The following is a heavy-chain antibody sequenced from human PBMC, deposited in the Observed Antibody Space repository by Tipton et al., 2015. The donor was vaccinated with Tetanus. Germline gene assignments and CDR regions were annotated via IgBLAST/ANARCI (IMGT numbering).Heavy chain of an antibody. CDR1: GFTVSSNY. Sequence: SLRLSCAASGFTVSSNYMSWVRQAPGKGLEWVSVIYSGGSTYYADSVKGRFTISRDNSKNTLYLQMNSLRAEDTAVYYCARGVEVGYCSSTSCETGDYWGQGTLVTVSS. CDR2: IYSGGST. D-gene: IGHD2-2*01. CDR3: ARGVEVGYCSSTSCETGDY. J-gene: IGHJ4*02. V-gene: IGHV3-53*01.